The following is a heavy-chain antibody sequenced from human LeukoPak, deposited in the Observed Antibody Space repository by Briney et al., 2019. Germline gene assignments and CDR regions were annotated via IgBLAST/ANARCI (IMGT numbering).Heavy chain of an antibody. V-gene: IGHV1-18*01. J-gene: IGHJ5*02. CDR1: GYTFTSYG. D-gene: IGHD6-13*01. CDR3: ARDPSSSWYNWFDP. Sequence: EASVNVSCKASGYTFTSYGISWVRQAPGQGLEWMGWISAYNGNTNYAQKLQGRVTMTTDTSTSTAYMELRSLRSDDTAVYYCARDPSSSWYNWFDPWGQGTLVTVSS. CDR2: ISAYNGNT.